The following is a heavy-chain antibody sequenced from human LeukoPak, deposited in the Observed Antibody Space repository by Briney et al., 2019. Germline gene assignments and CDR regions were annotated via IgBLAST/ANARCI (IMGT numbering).Heavy chain of an antibody. V-gene: IGHV4-34*01. Sequence: ASETLSLTCAVYGGSFSGYYWSWIRQPPGKGLEWIGEINHSGSTNYNPSLKSRVTISVDTSKNQFSLKLSSVTAADTAVYYCASLGAGYDILTGYATFDYWGQGTLVTVSS. CDR1: GGSFSGYY. CDR3: ASLGAGYDILTGYATFDY. CDR2: INHSGST. J-gene: IGHJ4*02. D-gene: IGHD3-9*01.